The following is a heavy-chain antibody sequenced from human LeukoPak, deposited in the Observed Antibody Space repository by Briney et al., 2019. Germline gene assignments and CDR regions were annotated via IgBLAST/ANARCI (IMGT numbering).Heavy chain of an antibody. CDR1: GGSISSYY. Sequence: SETLSLTCTVSGGSISSYYWSWIRQSAGKGLEYTGYIYDSGITNYSPSLRSRASISVDTSKNQFSLKLTSVTAADTAVYYCARRTYCGGDCYSFDYWGQGILVTVSS. J-gene: IGHJ4*02. D-gene: IGHD2-21*02. V-gene: IGHV4-59*01. CDR2: IYDSGIT. CDR3: ARRTYCGGDCYSFDY.